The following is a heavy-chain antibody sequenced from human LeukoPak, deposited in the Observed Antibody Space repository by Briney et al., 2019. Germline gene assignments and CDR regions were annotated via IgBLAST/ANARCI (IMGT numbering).Heavy chain of an antibody. V-gene: IGHV3-15*01. CDR3: TTELAGYRSSWYQRDYSDY. Sequence: GGSLRLSCAASGFSFSNAWVSWVRQAPGKGLEWVGRIRSKTDGGRPDYAAPVIGRFTMARDDSKNTVYLQMSSLKPEDTAVYYSTTELAGYRSSWYQRDYSDYWGQGTLVTVSS. CDR2: IRSKTDGGRP. D-gene: IGHD6-13*01. CDR1: GFSFSNAW. J-gene: IGHJ4*02.